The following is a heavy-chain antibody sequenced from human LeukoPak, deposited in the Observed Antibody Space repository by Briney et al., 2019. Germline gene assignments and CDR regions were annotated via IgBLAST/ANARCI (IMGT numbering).Heavy chain of an antibody. J-gene: IGHJ4*02. V-gene: IGHV4-31*03. CDR1: GGSISSGGYY. Sequence: SETLSLTCTVSGGSISSGGYYWSWIRQHPGKGLEWIGYIYYSGSTYYNPSLKSRVTISVDTSKNQFPLKLSSVTAADTAVYYCARWVAVGASDYWGQGTLVTVSS. CDR2: IYYSGST. CDR3: ARWVAVGASDY. D-gene: IGHD1-26*01.